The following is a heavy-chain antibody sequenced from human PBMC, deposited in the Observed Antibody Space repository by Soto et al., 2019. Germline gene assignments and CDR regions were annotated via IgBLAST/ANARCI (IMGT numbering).Heavy chain of an antibody. CDR3: ARDRGAILSFGAPDAENYYMDV. Sequence: ASVKVSCKASGYTFTSSAMHWVRQAPGQRLEWMGWINAGNGNTKYSQKFQGRVTITRDTSASTAYMELSSLRSEDTAVYYCARDRGAILSFGAPDAENYYMDVWGKGTTVTGSS. J-gene: IGHJ6*03. D-gene: IGHD3-10*01. CDR1: GYTFTSSA. CDR2: INAGNGNT. V-gene: IGHV1-3*01.